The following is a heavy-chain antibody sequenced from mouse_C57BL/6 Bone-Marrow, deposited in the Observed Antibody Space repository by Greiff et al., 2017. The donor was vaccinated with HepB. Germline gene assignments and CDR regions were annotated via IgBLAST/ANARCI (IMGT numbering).Heavy chain of an antibody. CDR2: INPSNGGT. J-gene: IGHJ1*03. CDR1: GYTFTSYW. CDR3: ARDGGYHFWYFDV. Sequence: QVQLKQPGTELVKPGASVKLSCKASGYTFTSYWMHWVKQRPGQGLEWIGNINPSNGGTNYNEKFKSKATLTVDKSSSTAYMQLSSLTSEDSAVYYCARDGGYHFWYFDVWGTGTTVTVSS. D-gene: IGHD2-2*01. V-gene: IGHV1-53*01.